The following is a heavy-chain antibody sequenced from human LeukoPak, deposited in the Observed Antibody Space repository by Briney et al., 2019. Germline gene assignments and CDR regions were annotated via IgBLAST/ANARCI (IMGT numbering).Heavy chain of an antibody. CDR3: AKSPYDSSGYWDS. D-gene: IGHD3-22*01. CDR1: GFTFSNSD. CDR2: IRYDGSNK. Sequence: GGSLRLSCAASGFTFSNSDMSWVRQAPGKGLEWVAFIRYDGSNKYYADSVKGRFTISRDNSKNTLYLQMNSLRAEDTAVYYCAKSPYDSSGYWDSWGQGTLVTVSS. J-gene: IGHJ4*02. V-gene: IGHV3-30*02.